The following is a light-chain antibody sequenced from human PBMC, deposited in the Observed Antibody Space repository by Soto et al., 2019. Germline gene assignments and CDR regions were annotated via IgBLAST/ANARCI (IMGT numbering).Light chain of an antibody. CDR2: EVS. J-gene: IGLJ3*02. Sequence: QSALTQPASVSGSPGQSITISCTGTSSDVGRYNYVSWYQQHPGKAPKLMIYEVSNRPSGVSNRFSGSKSGNTASLTISGLQAEYEADYYCSSYTTTSTRVFGGGTKVTVL. CDR3: SSYTTTSTRV. V-gene: IGLV2-14*01. CDR1: SSDVGRYNY.